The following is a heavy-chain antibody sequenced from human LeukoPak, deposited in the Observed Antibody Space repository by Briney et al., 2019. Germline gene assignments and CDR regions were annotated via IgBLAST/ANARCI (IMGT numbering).Heavy chain of an antibody. CDR2: ISWNSGSI. D-gene: IGHD6-13*01. CDR3: AKEASHGSWYTTLYYFDY. J-gene: IGHJ4*02. V-gene: IGHV3-9*01. CDR1: GFPFEDYA. Sequence: EAGRSLRLSCAASGFPFEDYAMHGVRQAPGEGREWVSGISWNSGSIGYADSVKGRFTISRDNSKNTLYPQMNSLRAEDTAVYYCAKEASHGSWYTTLYYFDYWGQGTLVTVSS.